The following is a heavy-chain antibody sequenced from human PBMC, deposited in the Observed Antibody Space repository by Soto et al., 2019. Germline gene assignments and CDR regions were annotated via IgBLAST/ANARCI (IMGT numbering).Heavy chain of an antibody. Sequence: GESLKISCAASGFTFSSYAMSWVRQAPGKGLEWVSAISGSGGSTYYADSVKGRFTISRDNSKNTLYLQMNSLRAEDTAVYYCAKELYYYDSSGYDYYYYYGMDVWGQGTTVTVSS. CDR3: AKELYYYDSSGYDYYYYYGMDV. D-gene: IGHD3-22*01. CDR2: ISGSGGST. J-gene: IGHJ6*02. CDR1: GFTFSSYA. V-gene: IGHV3-23*01.